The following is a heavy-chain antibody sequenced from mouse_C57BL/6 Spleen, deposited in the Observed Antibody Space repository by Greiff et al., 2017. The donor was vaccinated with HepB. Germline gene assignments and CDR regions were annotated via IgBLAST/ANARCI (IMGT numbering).Heavy chain of an antibody. V-gene: IGHV1-59*01. Sequence: VQLQQPGAELVRPGTSVKLSCKASGYTFTSYWLPWVKQRPGQGLEWIGVIDPSDSYTNYNQKFKGKATLTVDTSSSTAYMQLSSLTSEDSAVYYCARTDDGYFFDDWGQGTTLTVSS. CDR3: ARTDDGYFFDD. D-gene: IGHD2-3*01. J-gene: IGHJ2*01. CDR2: IDPSDSYT. CDR1: GYTFTSYW.